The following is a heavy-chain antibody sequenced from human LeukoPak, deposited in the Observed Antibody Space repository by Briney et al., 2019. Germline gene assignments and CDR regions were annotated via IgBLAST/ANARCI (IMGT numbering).Heavy chain of an antibody. CDR2: ISSSGSTI. CDR3: ARDRYCTNGVCYPADYFDY. J-gene: IGHJ4*02. V-gene: IGHV3-11*01. D-gene: IGHD2-8*01. CDR1: GFTFSDYY. Sequence: GGSLRLSCAASGFTFSDYYMSWIRQAPGKGLEWVSHISSSGSTIYYADSVKGRFTISRDNAKNSLYLQMNSLRAEDTAVYYCARDRYCTNGVCYPADYFDYWGQGTLVTVSS.